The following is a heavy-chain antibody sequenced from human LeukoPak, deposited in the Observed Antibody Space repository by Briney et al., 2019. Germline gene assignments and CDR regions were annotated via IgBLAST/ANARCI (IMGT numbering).Heavy chain of an antibody. J-gene: IGHJ3*02. Sequence: SETLSLTCTVSGGSISSYYWSWIRQPPGKGLEWIGEINHSGSTNYNPSLKSRVTISVDTSKNQFSLKLSSVTAADTAVYYCARDPANDFWSGFGAFDIWGQGTMVTVSS. CDR1: GGSISSYY. CDR2: INHSGST. CDR3: ARDPANDFWSGFGAFDI. D-gene: IGHD3-3*01. V-gene: IGHV4-34*01.